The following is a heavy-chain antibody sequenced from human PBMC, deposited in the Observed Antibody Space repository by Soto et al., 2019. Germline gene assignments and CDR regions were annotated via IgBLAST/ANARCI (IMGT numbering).Heavy chain of an antibody. CDR3: ARPPLRFSPPGVGMDV. D-gene: IGHD3-3*01. J-gene: IGHJ6*04. V-gene: IGHV5-51*01. Sequence: PGESLKISCKGSGYSFTSYWIGWVRQMPGKGLEWMGIIYPGDSDTRYSPSFQGQVTISADKSISTAYLQWSSLKASDTAMYYCARPPLRFSPPGVGMDVWGEGTTVTVSS. CDR2: IYPGDSDT. CDR1: GYSFTSYW.